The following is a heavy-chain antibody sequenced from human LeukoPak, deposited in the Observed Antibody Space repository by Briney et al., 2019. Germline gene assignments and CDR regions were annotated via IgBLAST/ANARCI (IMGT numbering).Heavy chain of an antibody. CDR3: ARDRFPHYYFDY. CDR2: IYSGGST. J-gene: IGHJ4*02. CDR1: GFTVSSNY. Sequence: PGGSLRLSCAASGFTVSSNYMSWVRQAPGKGLEWVSVIYSGGSTYYADSVKGRFTISRDNSKNTLYLQMNSLRAEDTAVYYCARDRFPHYYFDYWGQGTLVTVSS. V-gene: IGHV3-53*01.